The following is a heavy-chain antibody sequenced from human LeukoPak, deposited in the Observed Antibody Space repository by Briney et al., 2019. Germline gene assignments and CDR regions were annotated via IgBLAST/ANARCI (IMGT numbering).Heavy chain of an antibody. D-gene: IGHD5-18*01. Sequence: KPSETLSLTCAVYGGAFSGYYWSWIRQPPRQGLEWSGEINHSGSTNYNPSLKSRVTISVDTSKNQFSLKVSSVTAAETAVYYCARGNIQAHRGNFRSDTAMGFDYWAQGTLVRV. CDR3: ARGNIQAHRGNFRSDTAMGFDY. V-gene: IGHV4-34*01. J-gene: IGHJ4*02. CDR2: INHSGST. CDR1: GGAFSGYY.